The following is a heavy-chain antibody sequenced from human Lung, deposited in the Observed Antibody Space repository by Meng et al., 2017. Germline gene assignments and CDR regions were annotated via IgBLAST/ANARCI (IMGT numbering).Heavy chain of an antibody. D-gene: IGHD3-10*01. CDR1: DYTFTGYG. Sequence: QFQPVQSGPEVKKPGASVKVSCKASDYTFTGYGVSWVRQAPGQGLEWMAWLGAHDGDTSHEPKFQGRVTVSADRPTATAYMELRSLRSDDTAVYYCARGTPGRSYSDYWGQGTLVTVSS. J-gene: IGHJ4*02. CDR2: LGAHDGDT. CDR3: ARGTPGRSYSDY. V-gene: IGHV1-18*01.